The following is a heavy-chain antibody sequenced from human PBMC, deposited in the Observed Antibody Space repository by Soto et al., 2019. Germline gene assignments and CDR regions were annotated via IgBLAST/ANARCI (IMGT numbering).Heavy chain of an antibody. CDR3: ARQADYNILTGYFYYFDY. V-gene: IGHV5-51*01. CDR2: IYPGDSDA. CDR1: GYSFTDYW. D-gene: IGHD3-9*01. J-gene: IGHJ4*02. Sequence: EXLKISCNSSGYSFTDYWIGWVRQMPGTGLEWMGIIYPGDSDARYSPSFQGQFTISVDTSINTAFLRWNSLTASDTAMYYCARQADYNILTGYFYYFDYWGQGSLVTVSS.